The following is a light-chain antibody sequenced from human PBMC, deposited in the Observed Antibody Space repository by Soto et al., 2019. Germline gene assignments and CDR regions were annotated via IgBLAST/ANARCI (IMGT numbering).Light chain of an antibody. Sequence: EIVVTQSPATLSLSPGERATLSCRASQSVSDYLAWYQQKPGQAPRLLIYDASTRATGLPARFSGSGSGTDFTLTISSLEPEDFAVYFCQQRYNWPPWTFGQGTKVDIK. J-gene: IGKJ1*01. CDR2: DAS. CDR1: QSVSDY. V-gene: IGKV3-11*01. CDR3: QQRYNWPPWT.